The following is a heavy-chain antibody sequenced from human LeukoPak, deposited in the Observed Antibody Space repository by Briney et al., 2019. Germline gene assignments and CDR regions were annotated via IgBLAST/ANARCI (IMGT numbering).Heavy chain of an antibody. CDR3: ARDRGYCTNGVCYPPSGLGYFDY. J-gene: IGHJ4*02. V-gene: IGHV3-11*04. D-gene: IGHD2-8*01. CDR2: ISSSGSTI. CDR1: GFTFSDYY. Sequence: GGSLRLSCAASGFTFSDYYMSWIRQAPGKGLEWVSYISSSGSTIYYADSVKGRFTISRDNAKNSLYLQMNSLRAEDTAVYYCARDRGYCTNGVCYPPSGLGYFDYWGQGTLVTVSS.